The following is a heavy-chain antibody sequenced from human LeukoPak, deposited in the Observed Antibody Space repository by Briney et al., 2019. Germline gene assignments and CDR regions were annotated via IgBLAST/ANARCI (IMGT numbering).Heavy chain of an antibody. Sequence: PGGSLRLSRAASGFTFSSFWMTWVRQAPGKGLEWVANIKQDGSEKYYVDSVKGRFTISRDNAKNSLYLQMNSLRAEDTAVYYCARSIGQLLVYFDYWGQGTLVTVSS. J-gene: IGHJ4*02. D-gene: IGHD6-13*01. CDR2: IKQDGSEK. V-gene: IGHV3-7*01. CDR3: ARSIGQLLVYFDY. CDR1: GFTFSSFW.